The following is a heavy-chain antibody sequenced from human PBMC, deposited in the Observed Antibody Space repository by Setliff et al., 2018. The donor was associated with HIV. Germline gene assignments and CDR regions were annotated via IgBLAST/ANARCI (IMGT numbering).Heavy chain of an antibody. CDR2: IFFTGNT. J-gene: IGHJ4*02. V-gene: IGHV4-4*09. CDR3: ARVLSNGWSGGVDY. CDR1: GGSISGYY. Sequence: SETLSLTCTVSGGSISGYYWSWIRQPPGKGLEYIGSIFFTGNTIYNPSLKARVTLSVDMSKNQFSPKLYSVTAADTAVYYCARVLSNGWSGGVDYWGQGTLVTVSS. D-gene: IGHD6-19*01.